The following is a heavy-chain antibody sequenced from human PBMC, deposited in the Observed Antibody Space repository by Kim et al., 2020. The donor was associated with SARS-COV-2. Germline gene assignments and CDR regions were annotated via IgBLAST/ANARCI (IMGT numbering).Heavy chain of an antibody. CDR2: ISVYSGNT. J-gene: IGHJ3*01. CDR1: GYTFTTYG. Sequence: ASVKVSCTASGYTFTTYGITWVRQAPGQGFEWMGWISVYSGNTNFPQKFQDRVSMTTDASTSTAYMELRSLRFDDTAVYYCARDGFDLWGQGTMVNVS. V-gene: IGHV1-18*01. CDR3: ARDGFDL.